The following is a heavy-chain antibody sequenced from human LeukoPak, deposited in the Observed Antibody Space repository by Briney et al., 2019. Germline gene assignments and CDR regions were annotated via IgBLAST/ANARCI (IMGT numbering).Heavy chain of an antibody. CDR1: GYTFTSYD. D-gene: IGHD3-10*01. J-gene: IGHJ4*02. V-gene: IGHV1-18*01. CDR3: ARVEYYYGSGSSSDY. CDR2: ISAYNGNT. Sequence: GASVKVSCKASGYTFTSYDINWVRQATGQGLEWMGWISAYNGNTNYAQKLQGRVTMTTDTSTSTAYMELRSLRSDDTAVYYCARVEYYYGSGSSSDYWGQGTLVTVSS.